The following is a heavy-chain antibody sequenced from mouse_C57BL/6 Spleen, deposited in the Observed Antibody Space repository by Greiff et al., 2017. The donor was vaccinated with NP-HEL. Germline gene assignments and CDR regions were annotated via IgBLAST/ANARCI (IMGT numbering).Heavy chain of an antibody. CDR3: ARQLRPRGDYFDY. Sequence: VQLKESGPELVKPGASVKISCKASGYSFTGYYMNWVKQSPEKSLEWIGEINPSTGGTTYNQKFKAKATLTVDKSSSTAYMQLKSLTSEDSAVYYCARQLRPRGDYFDYWGQGTTLTVSS. CDR2: INPSTGGT. D-gene: IGHD3-2*02. J-gene: IGHJ2*01. CDR1: GYSFTGYY. V-gene: IGHV1-42*01.